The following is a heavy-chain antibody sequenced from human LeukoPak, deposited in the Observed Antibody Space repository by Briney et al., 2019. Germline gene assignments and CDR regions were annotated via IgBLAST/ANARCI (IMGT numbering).Heavy chain of an antibody. Sequence: SETLSLTCTVSGGSISSYYWSWLRQPPGKGLEWIGNIYYSGSNNYNPSLKSRVTISVDTSKTQFSLKLSSVTAADTAVYYCAGESRPYYDFWSGYYTGGFFDYWGQGTLVTVSS. CDR1: GGSISSYY. D-gene: IGHD3-3*01. CDR2: IYYSGSN. J-gene: IGHJ4*02. V-gene: IGHV4-59*01. CDR3: AGESRPYYDFWSGYYTGGFFDY.